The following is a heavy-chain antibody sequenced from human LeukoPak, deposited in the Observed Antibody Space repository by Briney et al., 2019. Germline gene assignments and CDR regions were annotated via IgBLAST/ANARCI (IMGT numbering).Heavy chain of an antibody. D-gene: IGHD6-6*01. Sequence: GASVKVSCKASGYTFTGYYMHWVRQAPGQGLEWMGRINPNSGGTTYAQKFQGRATMTRDTSISTAYMELSRLRSDDTAVYYCARDRFGVTARPVGNDYWGQGTLVTVSS. V-gene: IGHV1-2*06. CDR2: INPNSGGT. J-gene: IGHJ4*02. CDR3: ARDRFGVTARPVGNDY. CDR1: GYTFTGYY.